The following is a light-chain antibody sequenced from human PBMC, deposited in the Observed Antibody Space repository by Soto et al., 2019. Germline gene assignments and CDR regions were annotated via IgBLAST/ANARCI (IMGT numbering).Light chain of an antibody. J-gene: IGKJ4*01. CDR1: QQISGW. CDR2: AAS. CDR3: HQAKSFPFT. V-gene: IGKV1-12*01. Sequence: DIQITQSPSSVSASVGDRVTITFRASQQISGWLAWYQQKPGKGPKLRIYAASRMESGVPSRVSGSGSGTVFTLTISSLQPEAFATNFGHQAKSFPFTFGGRTKLDIK.